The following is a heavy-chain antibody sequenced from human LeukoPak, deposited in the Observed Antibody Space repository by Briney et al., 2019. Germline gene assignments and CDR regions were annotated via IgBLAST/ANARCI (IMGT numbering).Heavy chain of an antibody. CDR3: ARDLGPILFDY. J-gene: IGHJ4*02. V-gene: IGHV3-20*04. CDR1: GFTFDDYG. CDR2: INWNGGST. D-gene: IGHD3-16*01. Sequence: GGSLRLSCAASGFTFDDYGMSWVRQAPGKGLEWVSGINWNGGSTGYADSVKGRFTVSRDNAKNSLYLQMNSLRAEDTALYYCARDLGPILFDYWGQGTLVTVSS.